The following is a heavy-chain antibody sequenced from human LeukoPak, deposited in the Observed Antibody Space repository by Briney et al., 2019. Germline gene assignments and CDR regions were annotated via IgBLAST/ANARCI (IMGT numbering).Heavy chain of an antibody. CDR1: GFTFGDYA. J-gene: IGHJ4*02. Sequence: GRSLRLSCTASGFTFGDYALSWFRQAPGKGLEWVGFIRSKAYGGTTEYAASVKGRFTISRDDSKIIAYLQMNGLKTEDTAVYYCARVLPHYYDSSDHLQADYWGQGTLVTVSS. V-gene: IGHV3-49*03. CDR3: ARVLPHYYDSSDHLQADY. CDR2: IRSKAYGGTT. D-gene: IGHD3-22*01.